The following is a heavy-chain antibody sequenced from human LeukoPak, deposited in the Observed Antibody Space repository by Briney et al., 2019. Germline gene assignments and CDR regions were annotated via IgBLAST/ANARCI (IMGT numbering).Heavy chain of an antibody. CDR1: GFTFSSYR. CDR3: AKCLWVVAAGLYFQH. CDR2: ISSSSSYI. J-gene: IGHJ1*01. V-gene: IGHV3-21*04. Sequence: GGSLRLSCAASGFTFSSYRMNWVRQAPGKGLEWVSSISSSSSYIYYADSVKGRFTISRDNSKNTLYLQMNSLRAEDTAVYYCAKCLWVVAAGLYFQHWGQGTLVTVSS. D-gene: IGHD2-15*01.